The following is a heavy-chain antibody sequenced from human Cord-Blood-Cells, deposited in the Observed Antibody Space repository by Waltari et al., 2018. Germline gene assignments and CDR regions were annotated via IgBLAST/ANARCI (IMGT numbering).Heavy chain of an antibody. J-gene: IGHJ5*02. V-gene: IGHV4-4*07. CDR3: ARERIVGATGWFDP. D-gene: IGHD1-26*01. Sequence: QVQLQESGPGLVKPSETLSLTCTVSGGSISSYYWSWIGQPAGKGLEWIGRIYTSGSTNYNPSLKSRFTMSVDTSKNQFSLKLISVTAADTAVYYCARERIVGATGWFDPWGQGTLVTVSS. CDR1: GGSISSYY. CDR2: IYTSGST.